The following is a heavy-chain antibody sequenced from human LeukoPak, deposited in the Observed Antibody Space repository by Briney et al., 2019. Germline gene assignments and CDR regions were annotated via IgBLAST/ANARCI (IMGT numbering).Heavy chain of an antibody. V-gene: IGHV1-8*01. Sequence: ATVKVSCKASGYTFTSYDINWVRQATGQGLEWMGWMNPNSGNTGYAQKFQGRVTMTRNTSISTAYMELSSLRSEDTAVYYCARARRYDSSGPSGYWGQGTLVTVSS. D-gene: IGHD3-22*01. CDR2: MNPNSGNT. J-gene: IGHJ4*02. CDR3: ARARRYDSSGPSGY. CDR1: GYTFTSYD.